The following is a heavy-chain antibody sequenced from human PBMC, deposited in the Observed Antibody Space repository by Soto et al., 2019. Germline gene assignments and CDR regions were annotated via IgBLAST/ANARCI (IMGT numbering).Heavy chain of an antibody. CDR2: ISWNSGSI. CDR3: AKAPRGDYGGIDY. CDR1: GFTFDDYA. V-gene: IGHV3-9*01. Sequence: EVPLVESGGGLVQPGRSLRLSCAASGFTFDDYAMHWVRQAPGKGLEWVSGISWNSGSIGYADSVKGRFTISRDNXKNSLYLQMNSLRAEDTALYYCAKAPRGDYGGIDYWGQGTLVTVSS. D-gene: IGHD4-17*01. J-gene: IGHJ4*02.